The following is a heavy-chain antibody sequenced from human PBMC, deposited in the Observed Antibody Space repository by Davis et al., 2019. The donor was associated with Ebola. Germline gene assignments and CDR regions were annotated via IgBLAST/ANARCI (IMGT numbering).Heavy chain of an antibody. CDR2: IDSRTGDT. CDR3: ARERYPEDIVVVVAATNWFDP. V-gene: IGHV1-2*06. J-gene: IGHJ5*02. D-gene: IGHD2-15*01. CDR1: GYTFADYY. Sequence: ASVKVSCKASGYTFADYYIHWVRLAPGQGLEWMGRIDSRTGDTNYAQKFQGRVTMTRDTSISTAYMELSRLRSDDTAVYYCARERYPEDIVVVVAATNWFDPWGQGTLVTVSS.